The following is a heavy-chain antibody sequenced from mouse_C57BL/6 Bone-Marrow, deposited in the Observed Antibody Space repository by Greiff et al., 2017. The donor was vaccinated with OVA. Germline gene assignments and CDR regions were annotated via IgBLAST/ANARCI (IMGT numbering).Heavy chain of an antibody. J-gene: IGHJ3*01. CDR1: GYTFTDYY. V-gene: IGHV1-77*01. D-gene: IGHD2-1*01. CDR2: IGPGSGST. Sequence: QVQLQQSGAELVKPGASVKISCKASGYTFTDYYINWVKQRPGQGLEWIGKIGPGSGSTSYNAKFKGKATLTADKSSSTAYMQLSSVTSEDSAVYFCARDYYGNPWFAYWGKGTLVTVSA. CDR3: ARDYYGNPWFAY.